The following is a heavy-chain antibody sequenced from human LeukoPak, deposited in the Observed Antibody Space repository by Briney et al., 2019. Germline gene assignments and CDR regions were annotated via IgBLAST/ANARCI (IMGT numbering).Heavy chain of an antibody. CDR1: GGSISSYY. J-gene: IGHJ3*01. V-gene: IGHV4-59*01. CDR3: ARDLGDIVVVPAAF. D-gene: IGHD2-2*01. CDR2: IYYSGST. Sequence: PSETLSLTCTVSGGSISSYYWSWIRQPPGKGLEWIGYIYYSGSTNYNPSLKSRVTISVDTSKNQFSLKLSSVTAADTAVYYRARDLGDIVVVPAAF.